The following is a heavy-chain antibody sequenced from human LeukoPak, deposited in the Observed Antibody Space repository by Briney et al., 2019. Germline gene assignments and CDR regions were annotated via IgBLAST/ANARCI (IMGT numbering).Heavy chain of an antibody. J-gene: IGHJ4*02. V-gene: IGHV3-11*01. CDR1: GITFSDHY. CDR3: AREVRYTSSWYVYYYFDY. Sequence: GGSLRLSCAASGITFSDHYMSWIRQAPGKGLEWVAHISSSGSTIEYADSVKGRFAISRDNGKNSLYLQMISLSVEDTAVYYCAREVRYTSSWYVYYYFDYWGQGTLVTVSS. CDR2: ISSSGSTI. D-gene: IGHD6-13*01.